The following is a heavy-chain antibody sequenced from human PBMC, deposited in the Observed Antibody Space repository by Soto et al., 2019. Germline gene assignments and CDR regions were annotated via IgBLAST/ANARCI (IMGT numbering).Heavy chain of an antibody. Sequence: GGSLRLSFAASGSPFVGFALTWFRQPPGRGWDWVSAISGSGGSTYYADYMKDRFTIYRDNSKNTQYLKMNSLRDEDTVIYYCAKVQAEGGYKYGFFYYYGLDVWGQGTTVTVSS. CDR1: GSPFVGFA. CDR3: AKVQAEGGYKYGFFYYYGLDV. J-gene: IGHJ6*02. V-gene: IGHV3-23*01. CDR2: ISGSGGST. D-gene: IGHD5-18*01.